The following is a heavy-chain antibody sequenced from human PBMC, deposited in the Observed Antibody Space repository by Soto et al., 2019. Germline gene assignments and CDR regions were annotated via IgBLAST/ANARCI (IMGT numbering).Heavy chain of an antibody. D-gene: IGHD6-25*01. V-gene: IGHV3-30*18. CDR2: ISYDGSNK. CDR1: GFTFSSYG. J-gene: IGHJ6*02. CDR3: AKDVLAWDSGWYGMDV. Sequence: GSLRLSCAASGFTFSSYGMHWVRQAPGKGLEWVAVISYDGSNKYYADSVKGRFTISRDNAKNTLYLQMNSLRAEDTAVYYCAKDVLAWDSGWYGMDVWGQGTTVTVSS.